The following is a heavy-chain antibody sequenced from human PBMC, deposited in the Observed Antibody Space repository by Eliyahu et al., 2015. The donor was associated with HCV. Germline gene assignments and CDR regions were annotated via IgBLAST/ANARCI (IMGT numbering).Heavy chain of an antibody. D-gene: IGHD5-24*01. CDR1: GGSISSSSYY. Sequence: QLQLQESGPGLVKPSETLSLTCTVSGGSISSSSYYWGWIRQPPGKGLEWIGSIYYSGSTYYNPSLKSRVTISVDTSKNQFSLKLSSVTAADTAVYYCARLLLRQRRDGYKGGGPWGQGTLVTVSS. CDR2: IYYSGST. J-gene: IGHJ5*02. V-gene: IGHV4-39*01. CDR3: ARLLLRQRRDGYKGGGP.